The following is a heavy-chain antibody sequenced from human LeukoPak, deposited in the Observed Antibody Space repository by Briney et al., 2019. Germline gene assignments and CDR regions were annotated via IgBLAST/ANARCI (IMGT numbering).Heavy chain of an antibody. Sequence: GGSLRLSCAASGFTFSSYSMNWVRQAPGKGLEWVSYISSSSSTIYYADSVKGRFTISRDNAKNSLYLQVNSLRDEDTAVYYCARQCSGGSCYLVNSYMDVWGKGTTVTVSS. D-gene: IGHD2-15*01. CDR2: ISSSSSTI. V-gene: IGHV3-48*02. CDR3: ARQCSGGSCYLVNSYMDV. CDR1: GFTFSSYS. J-gene: IGHJ6*03.